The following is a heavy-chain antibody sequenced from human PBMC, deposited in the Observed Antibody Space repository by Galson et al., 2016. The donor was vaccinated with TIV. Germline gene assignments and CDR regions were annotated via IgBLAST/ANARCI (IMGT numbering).Heavy chain of an antibody. V-gene: IGHV3-9*01. D-gene: IGHD1-1*01. J-gene: IGHJ6*03. Sequence: SLRLSCAASGFTFDDYAMRWVRQVPGRGLEWVSVISWNSGSIVYADSVKGRFIISRDNAKNSLYLQMNSLRAEDTALYYCAKGQLRAARRFYYMDVWGKGTTVTVSS. CDR1: GFTFDDYA. CDR3: AKGQLRAARRFYYMDV. CDR2: ISWNSGSI.